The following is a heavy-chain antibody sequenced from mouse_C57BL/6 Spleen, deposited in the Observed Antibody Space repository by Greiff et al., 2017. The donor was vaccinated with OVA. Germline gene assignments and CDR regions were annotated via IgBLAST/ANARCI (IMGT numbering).Heavy chain of an antibody. CDR1: GFTFTGYC. D-gene: IGHD3-3*01. CDR2: ILPGSGST. J-gene: IGHJ4*01. Sequence: QVQLQQSGAELMKPGASVKLSCKASGFTFTGYCIEWVKQRPGHGLEWIGKILPGSGSTNYNEKFKGKATFTADTSSNTAYMQLSSLTTEDSANYDGGRKGSDRDNAMDYWGQGATVTVSS. V-gene: IGHV1-9*01. CDR3: GRKGSDRDNAMDY.